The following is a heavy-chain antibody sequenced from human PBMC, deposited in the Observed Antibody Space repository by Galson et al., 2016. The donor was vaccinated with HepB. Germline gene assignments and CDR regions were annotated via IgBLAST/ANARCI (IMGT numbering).Heavy chain of an antibody. D-gene: IGHD3-10*01. Sequence: SLRLSCAASGFAFSSYAMSWVRQAPGKGLEWVSVISGSGGSTYYADSVKGRFTISRDNSKNTLYLQMNSLRAEDTAVYYCAKARGFTTAPGWGQGTLVTVSS. CDR2: ISGSGGST. CDR1: GFAFSSYA. J-gene: IGHJ4*02. V-gene: IGHV3-23*01. CDR3: AKARGFTTAPG.